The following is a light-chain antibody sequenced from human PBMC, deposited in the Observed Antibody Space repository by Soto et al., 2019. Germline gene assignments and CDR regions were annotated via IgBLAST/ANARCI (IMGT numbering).Light chain of an antibody. CDR1: QSISSY. CDR2: AAS. V-gene: IGKV1-39*01. Sequence: DIQITQSPSSLSASVGDRVTITCRASQSISSYLNWYQQKPGKAPKLLIYAASRLQSGVPSMFSGSGAGTDFTLTISSLQPEDFATYYCQQSYSTTRTFGQGTRLEIK. CDR3: QQSYSTTRT. J-gene: IGKJ5*01.